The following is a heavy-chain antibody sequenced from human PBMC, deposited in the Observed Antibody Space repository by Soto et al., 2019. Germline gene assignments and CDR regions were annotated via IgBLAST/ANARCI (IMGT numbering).Heavy chain of an antibody. J-gene: IGHJ6*02. D-gene: IGHD3-10*01. CDR1: GDSVTFGNHY. CDR2: IFFTGAT. CDR3: AGARSDSAGSSLGRRLDV. Sequence: QVQLQESGPGLVKPSGTLSLICIVSGDSVTFGNHYWSWIRQPPGRGLEWIGHIFFTGATNYSPSLTSRVTMSVDSSNSQFSLNLTSVTAADSAIYYCAGARSDSAGSSLGRRLDVWGQGTTVTVSS. V-gene: IGHV4-61*01.